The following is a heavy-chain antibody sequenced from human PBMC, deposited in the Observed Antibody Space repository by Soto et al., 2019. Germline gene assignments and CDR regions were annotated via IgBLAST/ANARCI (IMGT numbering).Heavy chain of an antibody. CDR1: GYTFTSYG. Sequence: QVQLVQSGAEVKKPGASVKVSCKASGYTFTSYGIAWVRLAPGQGLEWMGWISAQNSKTTYARKFQGRATLTTDTSTNTAYLELRSLRTDDTAVYYCAGGRIVVVGSRAYYGMDVWGQGTTVTVSS. J-gene: IGHJ6*02. V-gene: IGHV1-18*04. CDR3: AGGRIVVVGSRAYYGMDV. D-gene: IGHD3-22*01. CDR2: ISAQNSKT.